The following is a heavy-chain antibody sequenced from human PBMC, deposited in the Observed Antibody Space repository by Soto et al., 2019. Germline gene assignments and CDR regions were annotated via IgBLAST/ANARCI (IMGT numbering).Heavy chain of an antibody. D-gene: IGHD6-19*01. CDR2: ISCCGGST. CDR1: GFNFKKFA. J-gene: IGHJ4*02. CDR3: AKADGEQWLLPHLDK. Sequence: GGSLRLSCVASGFNFKKFAMSWVRQAPGEGLEWVSGISCCGGSTSYADSVKGRFSIARDDCTNTLSLQMNNLRVEDTAQYYCAKADGEQWLLPHLDKWGQGTLVTVSS. V-gene: IGHV3-23*01.